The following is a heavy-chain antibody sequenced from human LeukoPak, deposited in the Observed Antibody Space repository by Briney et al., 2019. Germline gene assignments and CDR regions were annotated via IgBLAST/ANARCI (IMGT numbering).Heavy chain of an antibody. J-gene: IGHJ4*02. V-gene: IGHV4-34*01. CDR1: GGSFSGYY. D-gene: IGHD3-22*01. Sequence: SETLSLTCAVYGGSFSGYYWSWIRQPPGKGLEWIGEINHSGSTNYNPSLKSRVTISVDTSKKQFSLKLSSVTAADTAVYYCVTYYFDSSGPKKNYWGQGTLVTVSS. CDR3: VTYYFDSSGPKKNY. CDR2: INHSGST.